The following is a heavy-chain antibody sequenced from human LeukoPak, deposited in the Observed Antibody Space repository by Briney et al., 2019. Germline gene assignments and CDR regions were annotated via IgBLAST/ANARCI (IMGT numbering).Heavy chain of an antibody. D-gene: IGHD6-19*01. CDR2: FDPEDGET. Sequence: ASVKVSCKVSGYTLTELSMHWVRQAPGKGLEWMGGFDPEDGETIYAQKFQGRVTMTEGTSTDTAYMELSSLRSEDTAVYYCATASSAVATYDAFDIWGQGTMVTVSS. J-gene: IGHJ3*02. V-gene: IGHV1-24*01. CDR3: ATASSAVATYDAFDI. CDR1: GYTLTELS.